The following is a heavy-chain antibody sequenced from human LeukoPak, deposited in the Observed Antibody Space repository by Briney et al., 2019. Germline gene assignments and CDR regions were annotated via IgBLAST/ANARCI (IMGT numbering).Heavy chain of an antibody. Sequence: GASVKVSCKASGYTFTGYYMHWVRQAPGQGLEWMGWINPNSGGTNYAQKFQGRVTMTRDTSISTVNMELSSLRSEDTAVYYCARAQGSYYHYYMDVWGKGTTVTVSS. CDR1: GYTFTGYY. CDR2: INPNSGGT. J-gene: IGHJ6*03. D-gene: IGHD1-26*01. CDR3: ARAQGSYYHYYMDV. V-gene: IGHV1-2*02.